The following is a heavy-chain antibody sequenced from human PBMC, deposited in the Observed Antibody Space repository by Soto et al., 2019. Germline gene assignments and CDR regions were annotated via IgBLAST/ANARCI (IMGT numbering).Heavy chain of an antibody. CDR3: VRDRALDSSGHWFDT. D-gene: IGHD3-22*01. Sequence: SETLSLPCTVPGRPVSSGGYYWPWIRQPPGRGLEWIGYIYHIGSPYYNPSFENRVTISLDTSKNQFSLNLTSVTAADTAIYYCVRDRALDSSGHWFDTWGQGTLVTVS. V-gene: IGHV4-31*03. CDR1: GRPVSSGGYY. CDR2: IYHIGSP. J-gene: IGHJ5*02.